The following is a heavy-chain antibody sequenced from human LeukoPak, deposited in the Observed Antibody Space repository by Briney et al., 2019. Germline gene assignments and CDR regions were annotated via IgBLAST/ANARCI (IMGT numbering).Heavy chain of an antibody. CDR2: IKQDGSEK. V-gene: IGHV3-7*01. D-gene: IGHD5-12*01. Sequence: GGSLRLSCAASGFTFSSYWLTRVRQAPGKGLEWVANIKQDGSEKFYVDSVKGRFTISRDSAKNSLYLQMNSLRAEDTAVYYCARMGIVATSHDAFDIWGQGTMVTVSS. CDR1: GFTFSSYW. J-gene: IGHJ3*02. CDR3: ARMGIVATSHDAFDI.